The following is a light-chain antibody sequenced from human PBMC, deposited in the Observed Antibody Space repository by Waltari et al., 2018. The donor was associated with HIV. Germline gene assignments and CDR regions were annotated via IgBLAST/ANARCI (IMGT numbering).Light chain of an antibody. J-gene: IGLJ2*01. V-gene: IGLV1-44*01. Sequence: QSVLTQPPSASGAPGQRVTISCSGSTPNIGSSNVNWYQQFSRAAPKLLIYADAQRPSGFPDRSSVSKSGTSASLVISGLQSEDEADYYCSTWDERLNGVVFGGGTRLTVV. CDR3: STWDERLNGVV. CDR1: TPNIGSSN. CDR2: ADA.